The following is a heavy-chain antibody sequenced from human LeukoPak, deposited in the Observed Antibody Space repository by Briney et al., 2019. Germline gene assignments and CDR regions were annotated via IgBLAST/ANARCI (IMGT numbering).Heavy chain of an antibody. V-gene: IGHV4-34*01. J-gene: IGHJ1*01. CDR1: GGSFSGYY. CDR3: VRHQSSSYYAFFQH. Sequence: KTSETLSLTCAVYGGSFSGYYWSWIRQPPGKGLEWIGEINHSGSTNYNPSLKSRVTISVDTSKNQFSLKLSFVTAADTAVYYCVRHQSSSYYAFFQHWGQGILVTVSS. D-gene: IGHD6-13*01. CDR2: INHSGST.